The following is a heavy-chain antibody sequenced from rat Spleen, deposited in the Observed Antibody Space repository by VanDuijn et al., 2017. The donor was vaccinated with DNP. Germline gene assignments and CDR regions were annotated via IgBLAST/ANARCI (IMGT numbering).Heavy chain of an antibody. J-gene: IGHJ2*01. D-gene: IGHD1-11*01. CDR3: TMYGGYSGD. V-gene: IGHV2S30*01. CDR1: GFSLTSYH. Sequence: QVQLKESGPGLVQPSQTMSLTCTVSGFSLTSYHVSWVRQPPGKGLEWMGRMKYDGDTYYNSALKSRLSISRDTSKSQVFLRMNSLQTEDTAIYFCTMYGGYSGDWGQGVMVTVSS. CDR2: MKYDGDT.